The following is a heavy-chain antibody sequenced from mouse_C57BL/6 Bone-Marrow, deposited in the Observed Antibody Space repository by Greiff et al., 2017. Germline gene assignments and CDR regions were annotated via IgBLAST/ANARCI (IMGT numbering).Heavy chain of an antibody. J-gene: IGHJ2*01. Sequence: EVKLMESGGGLVQPGESLKLSCESNEYEFPSHDMSWVRKTPEKRLELVAAINSDGGSTYYPDTMERRFIISRDNTKKTLYLQMSSLRSEDTALXYCARQSGGLPYYFDYWGQGTTLTVSS. CDR2: INSDGGST. V-gene: IGHV5-2*01. D-gene: IGHD1-3*01. CDR1: EYEFPSHD. CDR3: ARQSGGLPYYFDY.